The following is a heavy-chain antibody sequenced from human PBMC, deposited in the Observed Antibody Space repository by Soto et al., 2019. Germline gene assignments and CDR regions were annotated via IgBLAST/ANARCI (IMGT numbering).Heavy chain of an antibody. CDR3: ARRSLAGSGSFAIMDY. CDR1: GFTFSMYG. V-gene: IGHV3-30*03. D-gene: IGHD3-10*01. Sequence: QVHLVESGGGVVQPGRSLRLSCEASGFTFSMYGMHWVRQAPGKGLEWVAVVSYDGSNKYYADSVKGRVTISRDNSKNTLFLQMDSLGPEDAGVYYCARRSLAGSGSFAIMDYWGQGILVTVSS. J-gene: IGHJ4*02. CDR2: VSYDGSNK.